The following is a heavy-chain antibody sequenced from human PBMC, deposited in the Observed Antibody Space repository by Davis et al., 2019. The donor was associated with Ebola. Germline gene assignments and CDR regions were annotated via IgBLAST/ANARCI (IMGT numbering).Heavy chain of an antibody. Sequence: GESLKISCAASGFTFSSYAMHWVRQAPGKGLEWVAVISYDGSNKYYADSVKGRFTISRDNSKNTLYLQMNSLRAEDTAVYYCARALRRLGELSLLGYWGQGTLVTVSS. CDR3: ARALRRLGELSLLGY. CDR1: GFTFSSYA. V-gene: IGHV3-30-3*01. CDR2: ISYDGSNK. J-gene: IGHJ4*02. D-gene: IGHD3-16*02.